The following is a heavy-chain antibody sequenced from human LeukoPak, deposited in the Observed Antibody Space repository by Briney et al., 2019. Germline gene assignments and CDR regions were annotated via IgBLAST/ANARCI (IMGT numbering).Heavy chain of an antibody. V-gene: IGHV4-39*07. CDR1: GGSISSSSYY. J-gene: IGHJ4*02. D-gene: IGHD1-26*01. Sequence: SETLSLTCTVSGGSISSSSYYWGWIRQPPGKGLEWIGSIYYSGSTYYNPSLKSRVTISVATSKNQFSLKLSSVTATDTAVYYCARDIRSGSYIFNYWGQGTLVTVSS. CDR3: ARDIRSGSYIFNY. CDR2: IYYSGST.